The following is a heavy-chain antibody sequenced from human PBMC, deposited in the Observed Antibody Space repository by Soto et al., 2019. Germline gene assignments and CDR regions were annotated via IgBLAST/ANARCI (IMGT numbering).Heavy chain of an antibody. CDR2: IKSDVTYT. Sequence: PGGSLSLSRTASGFTFSNYWMHWVRQAAGKGLEWFSRIKSDVTYTNYADSVKGRFTISRDNAKNTLSLQMHSLRAEDTAVYCCVGEDFDYWGQGTQVTVFS. CDR3: VGEDFDY. V-gene: IGHV3-74*01. CDR1: GFTFSNYW. D-gene: IGHD3-16*01. J-gene: IGHJ4*02.